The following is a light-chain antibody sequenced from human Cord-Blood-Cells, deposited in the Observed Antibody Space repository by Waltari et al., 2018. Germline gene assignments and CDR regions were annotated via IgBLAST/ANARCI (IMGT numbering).Light chain of an antibody. CDR3: QKYNSAPWT. CDR2: AAS. V-gene: IGKV1-27*01. CDR1: QGISNY. J-gene: IGKJ1*01. Sequence: DIQMTLSPSSLSASVGDRVTTTCRASQGISNYLAWYQQKPGKVPKLLSYAASTLQSGVPARFSGSGSGTDFTLTISSLQPEDVATYYCQKYNSAPWTFGQGTKVEIK.